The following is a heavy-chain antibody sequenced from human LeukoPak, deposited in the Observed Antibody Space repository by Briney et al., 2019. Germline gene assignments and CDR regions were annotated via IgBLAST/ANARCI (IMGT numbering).Heavy chain of an antibody. CDR3: ARTRIVGATYAFDI. CDR2: IYYSGST. CDR1: GGSISSYY. V-gene: IGHV4-59*01. Sequence: SETLSLTCTVSGGSISSYYWNWIRQPPGKGLEWIGYIYYSGSTNYNPSLKSRVTISVDTSKNQFSLKLSSVTAADTAVYYCARTRIVGATYAFDIWGQGTMVTVSS. J-gene: IGHJ3*02. D-gene: IGHD1-26*01.